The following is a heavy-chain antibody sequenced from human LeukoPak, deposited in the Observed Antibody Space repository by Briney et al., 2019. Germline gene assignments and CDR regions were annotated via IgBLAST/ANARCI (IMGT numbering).Heavy chain of an antibody. J-gene: IGHJ4*02. V-gene: IGHV3-21*01. CDR3: ARVTGLQLVHGLDY. D-gene: IGHD1-1*01. CDR2: ISSSSSSI. Sequence: PGGSLRLSCAASGFTFSSYAMSWVRQAPGKGLEWVASISSSSSSIYYADSVKGRFTISRDNAKNSLYLQMNSLRAEDTAVYYCARVTGLQLVHGLDYWGQGTLVTVSS. CDR1: GFTFSSYA.